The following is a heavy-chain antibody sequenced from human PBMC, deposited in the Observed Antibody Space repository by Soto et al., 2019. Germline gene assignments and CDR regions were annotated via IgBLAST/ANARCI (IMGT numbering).Heavy chain of an antibody. D-gene: IGHD6-13*01. V-gene: IGHV1-2*02. Sequence: ASVKVSCKASGYTFTGYFMHWVRQAPGQGLEWMGRINPNAGGTNYAQNFQGRVTMARDTSISTAYMELRRLRSDDTAVYFCAREIRTVAAGSKNWFDPWGQGTLVTVSS. J-gene: IGHJ5*02. CDR1: GYTFTGYF. CDR3: AREIRTVAAGSKNWFDP. CDR2: INPNAGGT.